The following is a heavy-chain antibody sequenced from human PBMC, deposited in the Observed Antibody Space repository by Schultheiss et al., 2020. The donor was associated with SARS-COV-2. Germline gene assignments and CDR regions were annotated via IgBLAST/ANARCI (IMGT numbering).Heavy chain of an antibody. Sequence: SETLSLTCAISGDSVSSNSAAWNWIRQSPSRGLEWLGRTYYRSKWYNDYAVSVTSRITINPDTSKNQFSLQLNSVTPVDTAVYYCARMATIVGAIGAFDIWGQGTMVTVSS. J-gene: IGHJ3*02. D-gene: IGHD1-26*01. CDR2: TYYRSKWYN. CDR1: GDSVSSNSAA. CDR3: ARMATIVGAIGAFDI. V-gene: IGHV6-1*01.